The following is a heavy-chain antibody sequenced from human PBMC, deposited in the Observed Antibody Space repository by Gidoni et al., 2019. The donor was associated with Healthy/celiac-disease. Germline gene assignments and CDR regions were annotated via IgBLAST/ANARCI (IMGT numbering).Heavy chain of an antibody. V-gene: IGHV4-59*01. CDR2: IYYSGST. J-gene: IGHJ4*02. D-gene: IGHD6-19*01. Sequence: QVQLQESGPGLVKPSETLSLPCTVSGGSISSYYWSWIRQPPGKGLEWIGYIYYSGSTNYNPSLKSRVTISVDTSKNQFSLKLSSVTAADTAVYYCARAENIAVGYFDYWGQGTLVTVSS. CDR1: GGSISSYY. CDR3: ARAENIAVGYFDY.